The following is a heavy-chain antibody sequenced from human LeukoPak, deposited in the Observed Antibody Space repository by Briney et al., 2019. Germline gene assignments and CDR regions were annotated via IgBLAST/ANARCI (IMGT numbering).Heavy chain of an antibody. Sequence: ASVKVSCKASGGSFSDYSISWVRQAPGQGLEWLGRIIAILDTAHYAQKFQGRFTITADKSTTTVYMELGSLRSDDTAVYYCVRSGYDYDWFDPWGQGTLVTVSS. J-gene: IGHJ5*02. V-gene: IGHV1-69*08. CDR1: GGSFSDYS. D-gene: IGHD5-12*01. CDR3: VRSGYDYDWFDP. CDR2: IIAILDTA.